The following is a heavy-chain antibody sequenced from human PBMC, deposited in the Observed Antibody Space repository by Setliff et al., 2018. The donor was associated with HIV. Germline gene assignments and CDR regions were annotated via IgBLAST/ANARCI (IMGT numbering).Heavy chain of an antibody. V-gene: IGHV1-18*01. Sequence: ASVKVSCKASGYTFTNFGITWVRQAPGQGLEWMGWISPYNGNTNYAPELHGRVTMTTDTSTSTASLELRSLRSDDTAVYYCAREDYSSGWYETGYFDYWGQGTLVTVSS. CDR1: GYTFTNFG. CDR3: AREDYSSGWYETGYFDY. J-gene: IGHJ4*02. CDR2: ISPYNGNT. D-gene: IGHD6-19*01.